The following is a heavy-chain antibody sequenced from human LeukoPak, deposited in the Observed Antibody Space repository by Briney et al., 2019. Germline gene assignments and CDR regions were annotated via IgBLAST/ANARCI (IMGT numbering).Heavy chain of an antibody. J-gene: IGHJ5*02. CDR1: GYSFTSYW. D-gene: IGHD3-22*01. CDR3: ARTKYYYDSSGRPAGWFDP. Sequence: GESLKISCKGSGYSFTSYWIGWVRQMPGKGLEWMGIIYPGDSDTRYSPSFQGQVTISADKSISTAYLQWSSLKASDTAMYYCARTKYYYDSSGRPAGWFDPWGQGTLVTVSS. CDR2: IYPGDSDT. V-gene: IGHV5-51*01.